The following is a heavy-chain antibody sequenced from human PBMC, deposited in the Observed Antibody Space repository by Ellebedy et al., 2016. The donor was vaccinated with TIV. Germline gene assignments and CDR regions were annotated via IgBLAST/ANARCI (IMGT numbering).Heavy chain of an antibody. D-gene: IGHD2-15*01. V-gene: IGHV3-48*02. CDR3: ATTPGYRDF. CDR1: GVTFNSYS. Sequence: GESLKISCAASGVTFNSYSMNWVRQTPGKGLEWIAYITSSSRTKYYADSVKGRFTISRGNANNSLYLQMNSLRDEDSAVYYCATTPGYRDFWGQGTLVTVSS. CDR2: ITSSSRTK. J-gene: IGHJ4*02.